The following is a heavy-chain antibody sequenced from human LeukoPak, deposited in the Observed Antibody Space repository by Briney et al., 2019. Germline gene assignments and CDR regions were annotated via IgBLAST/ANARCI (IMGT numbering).Heavy chain of an antibody. J-gene: IGHJ4*02. CDR3: VRGRYDGVTGYHSDFDC. D-gene: IGHD3-9*01. CDR1: GGSITSSDW. V-gene: IGHV4-4*02. Sequence: SGTLSLTCAVTGGSITSSDWWTWLRQPPEKALEWIGDVFHTGAANYNPSVMSRLTLSVDKSANHFSLRLTSVTAADTAVYYCVRGRYDGVTGYHSDFDCRGQGTLVTVSS. CDR2: VFHTGAA.